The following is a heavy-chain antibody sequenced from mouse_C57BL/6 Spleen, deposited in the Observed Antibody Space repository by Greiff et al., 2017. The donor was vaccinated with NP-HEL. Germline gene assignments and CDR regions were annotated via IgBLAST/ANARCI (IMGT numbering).Heavy chain of an antibody. D-gene: IGHD2-3*01. CDR1: GYAFTNYL. J-gene: IGHJ2*01. CDR2: INPGSGGT. V-gene: IGHV1-54*01. Sequence: VQLQQSGAELVRPGTSVKVSCKASGYAFTNYLIEWVKQRPGQGLEWIGVINPGSGGTNYNEKFKGKATLTADKSSSTAYMQLSSLTSEDSAVYFCARGYDGYHFDYWGQGTTLTVSS. CDR3: ARGYDGYHFDY.